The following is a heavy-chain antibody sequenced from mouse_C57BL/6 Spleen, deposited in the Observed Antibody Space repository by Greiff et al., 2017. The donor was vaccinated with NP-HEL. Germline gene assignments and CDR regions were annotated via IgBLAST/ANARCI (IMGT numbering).Heavy chain of an antibody. J-gene: IGHJ3*01. CDR2: IWSDGST. CDR3: ATQNYSNDGALAY. CDR1: GFSLTSYG. V-gene: IGHV2-6*03. Sequence: QVQLKESGPGLVAPSQSLSITCTVSGFSLTSYGVHWVRQPPGKGLAWLVVIWSDGSTTYNSALNSRLSISKDNAKSQVFLKMNSLQTDDTAMYYCATQNYSNDGALAYWGQGTLVTVSA. D-gene: IGHD2-12*01.